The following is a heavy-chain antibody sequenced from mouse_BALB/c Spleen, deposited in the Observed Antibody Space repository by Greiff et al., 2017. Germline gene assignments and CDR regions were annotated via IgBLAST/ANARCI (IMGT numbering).Heavy chain of an antibody. J-gene: IGHJ4*01. Sequence: EVQGVESGGGLVKPGGSLKLSCAASGFTFSSYAMSWVRQTPEKRLEWVASISSGGSTYYPDSVKGRFTISRDNARNILYLQMSSLRSEDTAMYYCARGGGRYYYGSSHYYAMDYWGQGTSVTVSS. CDR1: GFTFSSYA. D-gene: IGHD1-1*01. CDR2: ISSGGST. CDR3: ARGGGRYYYGSSHYYAMDY. V-gene: IGHV5-6-5*01.